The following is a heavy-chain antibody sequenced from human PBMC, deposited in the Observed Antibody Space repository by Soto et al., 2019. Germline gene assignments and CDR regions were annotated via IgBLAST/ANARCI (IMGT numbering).Heavy chain of an antibody. CDR1: GFTFSNAW. J-gene: IGHJ3*02. V-gene: IGHV3-15*07. CDR2: IKSKTDGGTT. Sequence: GGSLRLSCAASGFTFSNAWMNWVRQAPGKGLEWVGRIKSKTDGGTTDYAAPVKGRFTISRDDSKNTLYLQMNSLKTEDTAVYYCTTDASTLMITFGGVIVGNAFDIWGQGTMVTVSS. CDR3: TTDASTLMITFGGVIVGNAFDI. D-gene: IGHD3-16*02.